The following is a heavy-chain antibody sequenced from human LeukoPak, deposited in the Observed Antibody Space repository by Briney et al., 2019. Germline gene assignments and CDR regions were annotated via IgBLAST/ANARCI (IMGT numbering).Heavy chain of an antibody. CDR3: ARDLGDDYDILTGYYDY. J-gene: IGHJ4*02. CDR1: GFTFSSYW. Sequence: GGSLRLSCAASGFTFSSYWMSWVRQAPGKGLEWVANIKQDGSEKYYVDSVKGRFTISRDNAKNSLYLQMISLRAEDTAVYYCARDLGDDYDILTGYYDYWGQGTLVTVSS. CDR2: IKQDGSEK. V-gene: IGHV3-7*01. D-gene: IGHD3-9*01.